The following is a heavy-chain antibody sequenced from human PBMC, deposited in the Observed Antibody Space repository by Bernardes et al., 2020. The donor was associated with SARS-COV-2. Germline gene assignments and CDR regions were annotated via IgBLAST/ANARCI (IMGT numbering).Heavy chain of an antibody. J-gene: IGHJ6*02. CDR2: INEGGETT. CDR1: GFTFSKYA. V-gene: IGHV3-23*01. D-gene: IGHD2-15*01. CDR3: AKAEGCSAGTCHRAWGFYYYAMDV. Sequence: GGSLRLSCTASGFTFSKYAMTWVRQTPGKGLEWISTINEGGETTYYVDSVKGRFTISRDNSKNTLYLQMNSLRREDTALYYCAKAEGCSAGTCHRAWGFYYYAMDVWGQGTTVTVSS.